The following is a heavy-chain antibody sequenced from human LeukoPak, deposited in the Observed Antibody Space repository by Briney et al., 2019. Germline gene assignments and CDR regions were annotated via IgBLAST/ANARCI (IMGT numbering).Heavy chain of an antibody. D-gene: IGHD6-13*01. CDR1: GFTFSSYE. CDR3: ARFSSSWLLDY. V-gene: IGHV3-48*03. J-gene: IGHJ4*02. Sequence: GGSLRLSCAASGFTFSSYEMNWVRQAPGKGLEWVSYISSRGSTIYYADSVKGRFTISRDNAKNSLYLLMNSLRAEDTAGYYCARFSSSWLLDYWGQGTLVTVSS. CDR2: ISSRGSTI.